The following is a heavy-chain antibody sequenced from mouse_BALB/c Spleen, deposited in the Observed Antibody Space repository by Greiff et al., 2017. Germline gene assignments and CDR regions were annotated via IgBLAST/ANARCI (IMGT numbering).Heavy chain of an antibody. CDR1: GYTFTSYW. D-gene: IGHD2-1*01. Sequence: QVQLQQSGAELARPGASVKSSCKASGYTFTSYWMQWVKQRPGQGLEWIGAIYPGDGDTRYTQKFKGKATLTADKSSSTAYMQLSSLASEDSAVYYCAREGVYYGNYGAMDYWGQGTSVTVSS. V-gene: IGHV1-87*01. CDR2: IYPGDGDT. J-gene: IGHJ4*01. CDR3: AREGVYYGNYGAMDY.